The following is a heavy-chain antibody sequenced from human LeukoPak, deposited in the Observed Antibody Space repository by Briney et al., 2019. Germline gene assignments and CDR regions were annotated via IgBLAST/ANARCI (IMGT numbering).Heavy chain of an antibody. CDR3: ARVGVFGVVPAYNDY. CDR2: ITGSGGST. J-gene: IGHJ4*02. V-gene: IGHV3-23*01. Sequence: GGSLRLSCAASGFTFANYAMSWVRQAPGKGLEWVSAITGSGGSTYYADSVKGRFTISRDNSKNTLFLQMNSLRAEDTAVYYCARVGVFGVVPAYNDYWGQGTLVTVSS. CDR1: GFTFANYA. D-gene: IGHD2-2*01.